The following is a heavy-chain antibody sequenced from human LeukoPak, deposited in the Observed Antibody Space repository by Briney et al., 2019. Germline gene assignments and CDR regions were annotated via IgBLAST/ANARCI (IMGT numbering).Heavy chain of an antibody. CDR2: IYWDDDK. D-gene: IGHD4-17*01. CDR1: GFSLSTSGVG. V-gene: IGHV2-5*02. J-gene: IGHJ5*02. CDR3: AHYGVDEGEDNWFDP. Sequence: SGPTLVKPTQTLTLTCTFSGFSLSTSGVGVGWIRQPPGKALEWLALIYWDDDKRYSPSLKSRLTITKDTSENQVVLTMTNMDPVDTATYYCAHYGVDEGEDNWFDPWGQGTLVTVSS.